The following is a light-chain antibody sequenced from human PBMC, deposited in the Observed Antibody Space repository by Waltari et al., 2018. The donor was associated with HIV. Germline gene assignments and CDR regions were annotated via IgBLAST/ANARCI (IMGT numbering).Light chain of an antibody. CDR3: LLYYAGGRV. Sequence: QTVVTQEPSLTVSPGGTVPLPCSSHTGAVTPTSSPNWFQQKPGQAPRALIHSTTQKHSWTPARFSASLLGGKAALTLSGVQPEDEADYYCLLYYAGGRVFGGGTKLTVL. CDR2: STT. CDR1: TGAVTPTSS. V-gene: IGLV7-43*01. J-gene: IGLJ3*02.